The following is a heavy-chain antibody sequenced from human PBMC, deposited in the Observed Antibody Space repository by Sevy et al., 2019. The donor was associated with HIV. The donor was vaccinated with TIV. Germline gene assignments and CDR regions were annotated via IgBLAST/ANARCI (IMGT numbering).Heavy chain of an antibody. CDR1: GFTFSVYW. J-gene: IGHJ6*02. CDR3: ARYLEWTYYYGMDV. D-gene: IGHD3-3*01. CDR2: MKEDGSDK. Sequence: GGSLRLSCAASGFTFSVYWMSWVRQAPGKGLEWVATMKEDGSDKDYVDSVKGRFTISRDNAKNTLYLQMNSLRAEDTAVYYCARYLEWTYYYGMDVWGQGTTVTVSS. V-gene: IGHV3-7*01.